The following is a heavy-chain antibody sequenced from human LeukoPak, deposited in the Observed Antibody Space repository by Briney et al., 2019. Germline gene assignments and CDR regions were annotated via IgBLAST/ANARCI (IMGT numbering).Heavy chain of an antibody. J-gene: IGHJ6*02. CDR1: GFTFSSYA. V-gene: IGHV3-23*01. CDR3: ALGSATYYYYYYGMDV. D-gene: IGHD5-24*01. Sequence: PGASLRLSCAASGFTFSSYAMSWVRQAPGKGLEWASAISGSGGSTYYADSVKGRFTISRDNSKNTLYLQMNSLRAEDTAVYYCALGSATYYYYYYGMDVWGQGTTVTVSS. CDR2: ISGSGGST.